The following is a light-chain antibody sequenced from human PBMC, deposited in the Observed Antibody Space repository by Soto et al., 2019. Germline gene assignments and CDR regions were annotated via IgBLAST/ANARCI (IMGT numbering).Light chain of an antibody. CDR2: DAS. Sequence: EIVMTQSPATLSVSPGERATLSCRASQSVSSNLAWYKQKVGQAPKLLIYDASTRATGIPARFSGIGSGTEFTLTISSLQSEDFAVYYCQQYNNWPETFGQGTKV. CDR3: QQYNNWPET. V-gene: IGKV3-15*01. J-gene: IGKJ1*01. CDR1: QSVSSN.